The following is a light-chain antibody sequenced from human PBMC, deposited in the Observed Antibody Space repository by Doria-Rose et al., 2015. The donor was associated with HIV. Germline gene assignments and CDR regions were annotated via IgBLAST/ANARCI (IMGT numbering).Light chain of an antibody. J-gene: IGLJ2*01. V-gene: IGLV2-14*03. Sequence: KAPKVIIYDVIRRPSDVSYRFSASKSGNTASLTISGLQPEDEAYYYCNSYTASGHVVFGGGTKLTVL. CDR3: NSYTASGHVV. CDR2: DVI.